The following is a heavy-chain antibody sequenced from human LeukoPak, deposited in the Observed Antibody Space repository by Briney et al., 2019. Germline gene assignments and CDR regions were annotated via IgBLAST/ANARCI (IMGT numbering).Heavy chain of an antibody. CDR3: ARDRTTLVRGVMGSWFDP. J-gene: IGHJ5*02. D-gene: IGHD3-10*01. Sequence: PGGSLRLSCAASGFTFSSYWMTWVRQAPGKGLEWVANIKEEGSEKYYVDSVKGRFIISRDNAKNSVYLQMNSLRVEDTAVYYCARDRTTLVRGVMGSWFDPWGRRTLVTVSS. CDR1: GFTFSSYW. V-gene: IGHV3-7*01. CDR2: IKEEGSEK.